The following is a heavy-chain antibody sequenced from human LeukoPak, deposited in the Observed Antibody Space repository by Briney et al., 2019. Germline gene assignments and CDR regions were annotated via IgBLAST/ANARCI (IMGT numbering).Heavy chain of an antibody. CDR1: GYTFTSYY. Sequence: GASVKVSCKASGYTFTSYYMHWVRQAPGQGLEWTGIINPNGGSTRYAQKLRGRVTMTRDTATNTVYRELSSRRSEDAAVYYCARHGAEGLDCDYWAQGTVVSVFS. CDR3: ARHGAEGLDCDY. D-gene: IGHD2-2*03. CDR2: INPNGGST. V-gene: IGHV1-46*01. J-gene: IGHJ4*02.